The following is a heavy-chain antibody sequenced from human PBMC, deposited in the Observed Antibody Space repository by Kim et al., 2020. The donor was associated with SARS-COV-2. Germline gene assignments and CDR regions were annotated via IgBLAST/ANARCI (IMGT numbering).Heavy chain of an antibody. D-gene: IGHD4-4*01. Sequence: PSLKSRVTISVDTSKNQFSLKLSSVTAADTAVYYCARAPVTTVFAFDIWGQGTMVTVSS. V-gene: IGHV4-59*01. CDR3: ARAPVTTVFAFDI. J-gene: IGHJ3*02.